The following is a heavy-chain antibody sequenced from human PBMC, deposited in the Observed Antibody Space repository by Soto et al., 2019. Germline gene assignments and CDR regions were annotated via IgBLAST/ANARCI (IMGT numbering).Heavy chain of an antibody. V-gene: IGHV3-30*03. CDR2: ISYDGSNK. Sequence: GGSLRLSCAASGFTFSSYGMHWVRQAPGKGLEWVAVISYDGSNKYYADNVKGRFTISRDNSKKKLYLQMNSLRAEDTAVYYCAIDLSGLYCSGGSCYSYYYMDVWGKGTTVTVSS. CDR3: AIDLSGLYCSGGSCYSYYYMDV. J-gene: IGHJ6*03. D-gene: IGHD2-15*01. CDR1: GFTFSSYG.